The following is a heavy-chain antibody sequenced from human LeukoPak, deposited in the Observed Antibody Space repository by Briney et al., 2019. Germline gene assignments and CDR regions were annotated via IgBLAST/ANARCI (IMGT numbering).Heavy chain of an antibody. Sequence: PGGSLRLSCAASGFSFSRFAMSWVRQAPGKGLEWVSAISGSGGSTYFADSVKGRFTISRDNSKNTLYLQMNSLRAEDTAVYYCAKSLSNYYDSSGYPDYWGQGTLVTVSS. J-gene: IGHJ4*02. D-gene: IGHD3-22*01. CDR1: GFSFSRFA. CDR2: ISGSGGST. CDR3: AKSLSNYYDSSGYPDY. V-gene: IGHV3-23*01.